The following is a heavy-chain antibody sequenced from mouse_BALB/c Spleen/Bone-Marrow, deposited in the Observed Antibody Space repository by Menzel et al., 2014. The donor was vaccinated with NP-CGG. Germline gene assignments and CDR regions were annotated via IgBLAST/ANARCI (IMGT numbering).Heavy chain of an antibody. CDR2: SDPSDSYT. CDR1: GYTFTSYW. V-gene: IGHV1-69*02. CDR3: ARWLLRYYAMDD. J-gene: IGHJ4*01. Sequence: VQRVESGAELVKPGASVKLSCKASGYTFTSYWMHWVKQRPGQGLEWIGESDPSDSYTNYNQKFKGKATLTVDKSSSTAYMQLSSLTSEDSAVYFCARWLLRYYAMDDWGQGTSVTVSS. D-gene: IGHD2-3*01.